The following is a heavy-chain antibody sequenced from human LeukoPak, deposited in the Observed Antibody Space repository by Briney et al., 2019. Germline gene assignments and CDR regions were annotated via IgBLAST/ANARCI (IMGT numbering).Heavy chain of an antibody. D-gene: IGHD2-2*01. CDR1: GHTFTGYY. Sequence: ASVKVSCKASGHTFTGYYMHWVRQAPGQGLEWMGWINPNSGGTNYAQKFQGRVTMTRDTSISTAYMELSRLRSDDTAVYYCARGAGCSISSTSCYLDYWGQGTLVTVSS. V-gene: IGHV1-2*02. J-gene: IGHJ4*02. CDR3: ARGAGCSISSTSCYLDY. CDR2: INPNSGGT.